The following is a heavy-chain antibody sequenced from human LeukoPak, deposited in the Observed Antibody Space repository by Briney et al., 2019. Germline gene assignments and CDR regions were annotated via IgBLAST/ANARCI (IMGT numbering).Heavy chain of an antibody. CDR1: GGTFSSYA. V-gene: IGHV1-69*13. CDR2: IIPIFGTA. J-gene: IGHJ4*02. CDR3: ARAGHSGYDGARFFDY. D-gene: IGHD5-12*01. Sequence: GASAKVSRKASGGTFSSYAISWVRQAPGQGLEWMGGIIPIFGTANYAQKFQGRVTITADESTSTAYMELSSLRSEDTAVYYCARAGHSGYDGARFFDYWGQGTLVTVSS.